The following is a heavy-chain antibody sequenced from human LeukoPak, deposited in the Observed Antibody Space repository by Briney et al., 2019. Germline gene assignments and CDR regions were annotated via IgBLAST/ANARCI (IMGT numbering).Heavy chain of an antibody. CDR2: ISTTSTYI. CDR3: ARAGTCSSTSCDGGIEY. D-gene: IGHD2-2*01. V-gene: IGHV3-21*06. CDR1: GFAFSSYN. Sequence: GGSLRLSCAASGFAFSSYNMKWVRQAPGRGLEWDSFISTTSTYIYYADSVKGRFTVSRDNSKNLLYLQMDSLRVEDTAVYYCARAGTCSSTSCDGGIEYWGQGTLVTVSS. J-gene: IGHJ4*02.